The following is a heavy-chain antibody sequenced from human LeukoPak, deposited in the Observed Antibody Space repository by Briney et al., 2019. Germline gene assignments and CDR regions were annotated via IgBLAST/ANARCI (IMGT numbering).Heavy chain of an antibody. CDR3: ARTQGRFYGSGSYEGFDY. D-gene: IGHD3-10*01. CDR2: ICYDGSNK. Sequence: GRSLRLSCAASGFTFSSYGMHWVRQAPGKGLEGVAVICYDGSNKYYADSVKGRFTISRGNSKNTLYLQMDSPRAEDTAVYYCARTQGRFYGSGSYEGFDYWGQGTLVTVSS. CDR1: GFTFSSYG. J-gene: IGHJ4*02. V-gene: IGHV3-33*01.